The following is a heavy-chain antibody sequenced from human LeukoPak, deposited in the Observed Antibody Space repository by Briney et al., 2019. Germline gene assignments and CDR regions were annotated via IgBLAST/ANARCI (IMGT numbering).Heavy chain of an antibody. D-gene: IGHD4-17*01. V-gene: IGHV4-39*02. J-gene: IGHJ4*02. Sequence: PSETLSLTCTVSGGSISTSNYYWGWIRQPPGKGLEWIGIIYYSGTTYYNPSLQSRVTMSVDTSKNHFSLKLYSVTAADTAVYYCARRGPHGDCDYWGQGTLVTVSS. CDR3: ARRGPHGDCDY. CDR1: GGSISTSNYY. CDR2: IYYSGTT.